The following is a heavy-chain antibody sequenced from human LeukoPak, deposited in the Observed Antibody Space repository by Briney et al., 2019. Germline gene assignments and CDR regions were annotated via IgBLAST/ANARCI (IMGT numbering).Heavy chain of an antibody. CDR1: GGSVSSGSYY. D-gene: IGHD3-3*01. CDR3: AGYYDFWRGYMGIDY. Sequence: SETLSLTCTVSGGSVSSGSYYWSWTRQPPGKGLEWIGYIYYSGSTNYNPSLKSRVTISVDTSKNQFSLKLSSVTAADTAVYYCAGYYDFWRGYMGIDYWGQGTLVTVSS. CDR2: IYYSGST. J-gene: IGHJ4*02. V-gene: IGHV4-61*01.